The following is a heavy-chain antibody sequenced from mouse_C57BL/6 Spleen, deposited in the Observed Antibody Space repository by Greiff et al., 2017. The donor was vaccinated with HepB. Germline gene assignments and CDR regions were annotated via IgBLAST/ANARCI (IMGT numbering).Heavy chain of an antibody. D-gene: IGHD4-1*01. J-gene: IGHJ1*03. CDR2: IWSGGST. CDR3: ARNPELGRYFDV. Sequence: VKLMESGPGLVQPSQRLSITCTVSGFSLTSYGVHWVRQSPGKGLEWLGVIWSGGSTDYNAAFISRLSISKDNSKSQVFFKMNSLQADDTAIYYCARNPELGRYFDVWGTGTTVTVSS. CDR1: GFSLTSYG. V-gene: IGHV2-2*01.